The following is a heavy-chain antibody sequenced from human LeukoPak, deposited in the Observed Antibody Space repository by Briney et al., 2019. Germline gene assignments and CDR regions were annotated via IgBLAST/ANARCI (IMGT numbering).Heavy chain of an antibody. Sequence: SETLSLTCAGDSLSGSSVTWVRQPPGKGLEWIGEINHSGYTNYNPSLKSRVTLSIDTSKNQFSLRLNSVTAADTAVYYCSRQVVGNDYWGQGTLVTVSS. CDR2: INHSGYT. V-gene: IGHV4-34*01. CDR1: DSLSGSS. D-gene: IGHD3-22*01. CDR3: SRQVVGNDY. J-gene: IGHJ4*02.